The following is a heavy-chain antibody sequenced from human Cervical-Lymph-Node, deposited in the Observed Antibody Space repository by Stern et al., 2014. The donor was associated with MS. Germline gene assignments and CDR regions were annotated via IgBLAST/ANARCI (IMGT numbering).Heavy chain of an antibody. D-gene: IGHD1-26*01. CDR3: ARERPIYGGNYYTRTFDY. V-gene: IGHV1-18*01. Sequence: VQLVQSGAEVKKPGASVKVSCKASGYTLTSYGISWVRHAPGQGLEWMGWISAYNGNKHYAQKLQGRVTMTTDTSTSTAYMELRSLRSDDTAVYYCARERPIYGGNYYTRTFDYWGQGTLVTVSS. CDR2: ISAYNGNK. J-gene: IGHJ4*02. CDR1: GYTLTSYG.